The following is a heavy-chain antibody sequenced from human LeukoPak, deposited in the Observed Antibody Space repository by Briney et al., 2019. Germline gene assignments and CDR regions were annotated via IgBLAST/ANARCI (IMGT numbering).Heavy chain of an antibody. CDR2: ISGSGGST. CDR1: GFTFSSYA. V-gene: IGHV3-23*01. D-gene: IGHD3-22*01. J-gene: IGHJ4*02. CDR3: AKGRFHDSGGYPIDY. Sequence: GGSLRLSCAASGFTFSSYAMSWVRQAPGKGLEWVSAISGSGGSTYYADSVKGRFTISRDNSKNTLYLQMNSLRAEDTAVYYCAKGRFHDSGGYPIDYWGQGTLVTVSS.